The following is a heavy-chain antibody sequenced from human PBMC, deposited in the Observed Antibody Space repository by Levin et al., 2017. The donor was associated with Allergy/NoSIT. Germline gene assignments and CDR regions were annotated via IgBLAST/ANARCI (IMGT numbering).Heavy chain of an antibody. J-gene: IGHJ3*02. D-gene: IGHD4-17*01. CDR3: ARVFTVTSPHDAFDI. CDR1: GFTFSSYA. V-gene: IGHV3-30-3*01. Sequence: PGGSLRLSCAASGFTFSSYAMHWVRQAPGKGLEWVAVISYDGSNKYYADSVKGRFTISRDNSKNTLYLQMNSLRAEDTAVYYCARVFTVTSPHDAFDIWGQGTMVTVSS. CDR2: ISYDGSNK.